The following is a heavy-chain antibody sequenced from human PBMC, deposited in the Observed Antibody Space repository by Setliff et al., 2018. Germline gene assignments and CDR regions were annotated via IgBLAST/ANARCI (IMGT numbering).Heavy chain of an antibody. CDR2: VHFGGNT. CDR1: SGSINSYY. J-gene: IGHJ6*03. CDR3: ARGPPGYYYYMNV. Sequence: SETLSLTCTVSSGSINSYYWSWVRQSPGKGLEWIGFVHFGGNTNYNPSLNSRVTISGDTSQNYFSLKLTSVTEADTAVYYCARGPPGYYYYMNVWGQGTTVTVSS. V-gene: IGHV4-59*01.